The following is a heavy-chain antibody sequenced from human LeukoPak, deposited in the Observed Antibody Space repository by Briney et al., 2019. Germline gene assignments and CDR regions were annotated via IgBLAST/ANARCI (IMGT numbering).Heavy chain of an antibody. CDR3: ARDLARFLEWSYGSSEFDY. D-gene: IGHD3-3*01. Sequence: SETLSLTCTVSGYSISSGYYWGWIRQPPGKWLEWIGSIYHSGSTYYNPSLKSRVTISVDTSKNQFSLKLSSVTAADTAVYYCARDLARFLEWSYGSSEFDYWGQGTLVTVSS. CDR2: IYHSGST. CDR1: GYSISSGYY. V-gene: IGHV4-38-2*02. J-gene: IGHJ4*02.